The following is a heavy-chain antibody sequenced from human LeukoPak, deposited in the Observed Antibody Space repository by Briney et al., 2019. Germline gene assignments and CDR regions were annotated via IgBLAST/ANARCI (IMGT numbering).Heavy chain of an antibody. V-gene: IGHV4-34*01. D-gene: IGHD5-18*01. CDR2: INHSGST. CDR3: ARTARDFDL. CDR1: GGSFSGYY. Sequence: KPSETLSLTCAVYGGSFSGYYWSWIRQPPGKGLEWIGEINHSGSTNYNPSLKSRVTISVDTSKNQFSLKLSSVTAADTAVYYCARTARDFDLWGRGTLVTVSS. J-gene: IGHJ2*01.